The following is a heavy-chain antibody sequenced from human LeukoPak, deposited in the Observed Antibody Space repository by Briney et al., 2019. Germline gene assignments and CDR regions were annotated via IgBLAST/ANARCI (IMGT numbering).Heavy chain of an antibody. CDR1: GGSFSGYY. V-gene: IGHV4-34*01. CDR2: INHSGST. J-gene: IGHJ4*02. CDR3: ARGWHDFWSGYIPSYYFDY. Sequence: SETLSLTCAVYGGSFSGYYWSWIRQPPGKGLEWIGEINHSGSTNYNPSLKSRVTISVDTSKNQFSLKLSSVTAADTAVYYCARGWHDFWSGYIPSYYFDYWGQGTLVTVSS. D-gene: IGHD3-3*01.